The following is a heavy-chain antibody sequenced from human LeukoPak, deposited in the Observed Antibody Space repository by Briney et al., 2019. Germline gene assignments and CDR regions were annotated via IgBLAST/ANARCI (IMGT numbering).Heavy chain of an antibody. Sequence: PGRSLRLSCTGSGFTFGDYVMSWFRQAPGKGLEWVGFIRSKAYGGTTEYAASVKGRFTISRDESESIAYLQMNSLKTEDTAMYYCSRVGTATTLAIDYWGQGALVTVSS. J-gene: IGHJ4*02. CDR1: GFTFGDYV. D-gene: IGHD4-17*01. V-gene: IGHV3-49*03. CDR3: SRVGTATTLAIDY. CDR2: IRSKAYGGTT.